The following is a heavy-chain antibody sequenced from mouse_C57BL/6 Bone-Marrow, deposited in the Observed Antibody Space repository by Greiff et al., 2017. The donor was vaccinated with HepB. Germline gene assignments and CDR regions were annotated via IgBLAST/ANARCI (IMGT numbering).Heavy chain of an antibody. Sequence: DVKLVESGGGLVKPGGSLKLSCAASGFTFSSYAMSWVRQTPEKRLEWVATISDGGSYTYYPDNVKGRFTISRDNAKNNLYLQMSHLKSEDTAMYYCARDVYDYWGQGTTLTVSS. J-gene: IGHJ2*01. CDR3: ARDVYDY. CDR2: ISDGGSYT. V-gene: IGHV5-4*01. CDR1: GFTFSSYA.